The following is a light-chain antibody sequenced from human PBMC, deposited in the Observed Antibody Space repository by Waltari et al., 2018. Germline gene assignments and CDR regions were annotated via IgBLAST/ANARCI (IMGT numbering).Light chain of an antibody. Sequence: DIQMTQSPSTLSASVGDRVTITCRASQSIGNSLAWYQQKPGKAPKVVIYEASSLESGVPSRLSGSGAGTDFTLTINSLQPDDFATYYCQQYNRYLLTFGGGTKVEIK. J-gene: IGKJ4*01. CDR3: QQYNRYLLT. CDR1: QSIGNS. V-gene: IGKV1-5*03. CDR2: EAS.